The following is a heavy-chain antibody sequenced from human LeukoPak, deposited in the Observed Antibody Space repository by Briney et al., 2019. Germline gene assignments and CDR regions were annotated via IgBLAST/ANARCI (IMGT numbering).Heavy chain of an antibody. CDR1: GFTFSSYW. D-gene: IGHD3-22*01. V-gene: IGHV3-74*01. CDR2: INSDGSST. J-gene: IGHJ4*02. Sequence: PGGSLRLSCAASGFTFSSYWMHWVRRAPGKGLVWVSRINSDGSSTSYADSVKGRFTISRDNAKNTLYLQMNSLRAEDTAVYYCARVKGYYDSSGRYYFDYWGQGTLVTVSS. CDR3: ARVKGYYDSSGRYYFDY.